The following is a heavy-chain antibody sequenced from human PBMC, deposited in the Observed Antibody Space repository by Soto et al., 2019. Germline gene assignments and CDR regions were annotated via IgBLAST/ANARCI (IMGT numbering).Heavy chain of an antibody. CDR3: AKDSWYFDL. CDR1: GFVFTNFW. V-gene: IGHV3-74*01. Sequence: GGSLRLSCEASGFVFTNFWIHFVRHVPWKGLVWVARIDTSGHSTNYAESVKGRFTISRDNAKNTVSLQMNSLRVEDTGVYYCAKDSWYFDLWSQGSQVTVSS. CDR2: IDTSGHST. J-gene: IGHJ4*02. D-gene: IGHD6-13*01.